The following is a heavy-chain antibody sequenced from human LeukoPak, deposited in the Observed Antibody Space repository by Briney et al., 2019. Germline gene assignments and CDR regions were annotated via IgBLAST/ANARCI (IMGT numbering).Heavy chain of an antibody. V-gene: IGHV1-69*13. CDR1: GGTFSSYA. J-gene: IGHJ6*02. D-gene: IGHD3-16*01. Sequence: SVKVSCKASGGTFSSYAISWVRQAPGQGLEWMGGIIPIFGTANYAQKFQGRVTITADESTSTAYMELSSLRSEDTAVYYCATGGEDRPPLYYDYGMDVWGQGTTVTVSS. CDR3: ATGGEDRPPLYYDYGMDV. CDR2: IIPIFGTA.